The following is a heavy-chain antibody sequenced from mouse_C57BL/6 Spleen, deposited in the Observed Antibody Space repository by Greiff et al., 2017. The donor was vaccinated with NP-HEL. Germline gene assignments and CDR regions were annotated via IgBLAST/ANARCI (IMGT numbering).Heavy chain of an antibody. CDR2: IWRGGST. V-gene: IGHV2-5*01. CDR3: AKEEGYGPGYYAMDY. J-gene: IGHJ4*01. D-gene: IGHD1-1*02. CDR1: GFSLTSYG. Sequence: QVQLQQSGPGLVQPSQSLSITCTVSGFSLTSYGVHWVRQSPGKGLEWLGVIWRGGSTDYNAAFMSRLSITKDNSKSQVFFKMNSLQADDTAIYYCAKEEGYGPGYYAMDYWGQGTSVTVSS.